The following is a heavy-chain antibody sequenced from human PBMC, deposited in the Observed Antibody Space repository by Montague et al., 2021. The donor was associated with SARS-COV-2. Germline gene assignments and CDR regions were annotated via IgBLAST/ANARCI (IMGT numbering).Heavy chain of an antibody. D-gene: IGHD6-19*01. CDR2: TYYRSKWYS. CDR3: AREQQLLGAVYYSYGIDV. V-gene: IGHV6-1*01. Sequence: CAISGDSVSSNSAAWNWIRQSPSRGLEWLGRTYYRSKWYSDYALSVKGRLTINPDTSKNKFSLHLNSVTPEDTAVYYCAREQQLLGAVYYSYGIDVWGQGTMVTVSS. J-gene: IGHJ6*02. CDR1: GDSVSSNSAA.